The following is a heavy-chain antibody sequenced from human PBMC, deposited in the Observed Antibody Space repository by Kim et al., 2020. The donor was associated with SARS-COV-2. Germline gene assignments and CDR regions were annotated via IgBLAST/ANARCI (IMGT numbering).Heavy chain of an antibody. CDR3: AREGSSWHSFDY. V-gene: IGHV4-34*01. Sequence: SETLSLTCAVYGGSFSGYYWSWIRQPPGKGLEWIGEINHSGSTNYNPSLKSRVTISVDTSKNQFSLKLSSVTAADTAVYYCAREGSSWHSFDYWGQGTLVTVSS. D-gene: IGHD6-13*01. CDR1: GGSFSGYY. J-gene: IGHJ4*02. CDR2: INHSGST.